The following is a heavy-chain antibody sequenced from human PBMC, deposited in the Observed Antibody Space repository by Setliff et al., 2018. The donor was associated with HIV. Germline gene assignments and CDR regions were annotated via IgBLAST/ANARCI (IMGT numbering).Heavy chain of an antibody. CDR3: ARGSYGSVLL. CDR2: TYFRSKWYN. V-gene: IGHV6-1*01. D-gene: IGHD6-19*01. Sequence: SQTLSLTCAISGDGVSSNSAAWNWVRQSPSRGLEWLGRTYFRSKWYNNYAASVEGRITISPDTSRNEFSLQLNSVTPEDTAVYYCARGSYGSVLLWGQGTLVTVSS. CDR1: GDGVSSNSAA. J-gene: IGHJ4*02.